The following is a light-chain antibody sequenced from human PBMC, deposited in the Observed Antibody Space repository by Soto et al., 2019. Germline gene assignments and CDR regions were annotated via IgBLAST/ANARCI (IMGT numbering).Light chain of an antibody. V-gene: IGLV2-14*01. Sequence: QSVLTQPASVSWSPGQSITISCTGTSSDVGGYNYVSWYQQHPGKAPKLMIYDVSNRPSGVSNRFSGSKSGNTASLTISGLQAEDEADYYCSSYTSSTLYVFGTGTKVTVL. CDR3: SSYTSSTLYV. J-gene: IGLJ1*01. CDR1: SSDVGGYNY. CDR2: DVS.